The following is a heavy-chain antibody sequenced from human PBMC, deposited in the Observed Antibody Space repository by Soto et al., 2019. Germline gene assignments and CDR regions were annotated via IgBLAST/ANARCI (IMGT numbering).Heavy chain of an antibody. D-gene: IGHD6-19*01. CDR1: GFTFSSYW. CDR2: IKQDGSEK. CDR3: VKDGSSGWPYFDDMDV. V-gene: IGHV3-7*01. Sequence: GGSLRLSXAASGFTFSSYWMSWVRQAPGKGLEWVANIKQDGSEKYYADSVKGRFTISRDNSKNTLYLQMSSLRAEDTALYYCVKDGSSGWPYFDDMDVWGQGTTVTVSS. J-gene: IGHJ6*02.